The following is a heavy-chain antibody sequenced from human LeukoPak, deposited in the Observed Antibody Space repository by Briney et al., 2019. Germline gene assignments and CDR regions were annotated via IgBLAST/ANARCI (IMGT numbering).Heavy chain of an antibody. D-gene: IGHD3-10*01. CDR3: ARGRGSYYYGSGSYTPPDFDY. J-gene: IGHJ4*02. CDR1: GGTFSSYA. V-gene: IGHV1-69*05. CDR2: IIPIFDTA. Sequence: SVKVACKASGGTFSSYAISWVRQAPGQGLEWMGGIIPIFDTANYAQNFQGRVTITTDESTSTAYMELSSLRSEDTAVYYCARGRGSYYYGSGSYTPPDFDYGGQGTLVTVSS.